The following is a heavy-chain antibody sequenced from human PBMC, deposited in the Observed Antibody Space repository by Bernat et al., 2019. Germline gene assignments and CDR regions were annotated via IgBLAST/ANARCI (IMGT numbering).Heavy chain of an antibody. CDR1: GGSFSGYY. CDR3: ARGSRGYCSGGSCYSDY. D-gene: IGHD2-15*01. Sequence: QVQLQQWGAGLLKPSETLSLTCAVYGGSFSGYYWSWIRQPPGKGLEWIGEINHSGSTNYNPSLKSRVTISVDTSKNQFSLKLSSVTAADTAVYYCARGSRGYCSGGSCYSDYWGQGTLVTVSS. CDR2: INHSGST. J-gene: IGHJ4*02. V-gene: IGHV4-34*01.